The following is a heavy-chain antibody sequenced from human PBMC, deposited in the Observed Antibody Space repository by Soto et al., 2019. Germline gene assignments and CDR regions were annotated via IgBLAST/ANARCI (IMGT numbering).Heavy chain of an antibody. CDR3: ASPKIAFYNWFDP. CDR2: IYSSENT. J-gene: IGHJ5*02. Sequence: PSETLSLTCPVSGGSVSSSSYSWGWIRQSPGQGLEWIGTIYSSENTYYNPSLLSRVTISVDTSKNQFSLKLSSVTAADTAVYYCASPKIAFYNWFDPWGQGTLVTVSS. D-gene: IGHD3-3*02. CDR1: GGSVSSSSYS. V-gene: IGHV4-39*01.